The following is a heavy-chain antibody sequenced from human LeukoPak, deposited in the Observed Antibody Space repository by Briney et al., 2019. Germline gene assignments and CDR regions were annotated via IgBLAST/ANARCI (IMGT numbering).Heavy chain of an antibody. D-gene: IGHD3-22*01. CDR1: GGSISSYY. Sequence: SETLSLTCTVSGGSISSYYWSWIRQPPGKGLEWIGYIYYSGSTNYNPSLKSRVTISVDTSKNQFSLKLSSVTAADTAVYYCASLPYYYDSSGFDYWGQGTLVTVSS. V-gene: IGHV4-59*01. J-gene: IGHJ4*02. CDR2: IYYSGST. CDR3: ASLPYYYDSSGFDY.